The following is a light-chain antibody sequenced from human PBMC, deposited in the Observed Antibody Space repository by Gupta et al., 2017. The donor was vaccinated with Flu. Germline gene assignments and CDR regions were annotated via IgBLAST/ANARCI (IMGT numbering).Light chain of an antibody. CDR3: SSYATNNTLDVI. Sequence: QSALTQPASVSGSPGQSMTIPCTGPSSDVADYNYVSWYQQHPGKAPNLMIYDVSYRPSGVSNRFSGSKSGNTAALTISGLQAEDEADYYCSSYATNNTLDVIFGGGTKLTVL. V-gene: IGLV2-14*03. J-gene: IGLJ2*01. CDR2: DVS. CDR1: SSDVADYNY.